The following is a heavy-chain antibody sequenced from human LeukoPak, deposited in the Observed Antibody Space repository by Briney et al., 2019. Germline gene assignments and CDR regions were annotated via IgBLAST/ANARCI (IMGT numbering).Heavy chain of an antibody. CDR2: IRSKAYGGTT. V-gene: IGHV3-49*04. CDR3: TRGGLGVVAAYYFDY. CDR1: GFTFGDYA. D-gene: IGHD2-15*01. Sequence: GGSLRLSCTASGFTFGDYAMSWVRQDPGKGLEWVGFIRSKAYGGTTEYAASVKGRITISRDDSKSIAYLQMNSLKTKDTAVYYCTRGGLGVVAAYYFDYWGQGTLVTVSS. J-gene: IGHJ4*02.